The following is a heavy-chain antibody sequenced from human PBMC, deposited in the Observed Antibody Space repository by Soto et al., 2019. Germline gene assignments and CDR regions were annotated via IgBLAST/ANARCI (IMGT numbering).Heavy chain of an antibody. Sequence: EVQLVESGGGLVQPGGSLRLSCGASGFTFRTYWLSWVRQVPGKGLEWVANINQDGSEKNYVDSVKGRFTISRDNAKNSLYLQTTSLRAEDTSLYYCARDGSTSWYSYDYHGMDVWGQGTTFTVSS. V-gene: IGHV3-7*05. CDR1: GFTFRTYW. D-gene: IGHD5-18*01. CDR3: ARDGSTSWYSYDYHGMDV. J-gene: IGHJ6*02. CDR2: INQDGSEK.